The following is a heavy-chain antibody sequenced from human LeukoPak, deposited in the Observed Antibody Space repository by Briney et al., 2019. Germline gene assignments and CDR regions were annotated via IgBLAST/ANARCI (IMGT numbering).Heavy chain of an antibody. D-gene: IGHD4-11*01. CDR3: ARVPTVTTDYYYYMDV. J-gene: IGHJ6*03. CDR1: GGTFSSYA. V-gene: IGHV1-69*13. CDR2: IIPIFGTA. Sequence: SVKVSCKASGGTFSSYAISWVRQAPGQGLEWMGGIIPIFGTANYAQKFQGRVTITADESTSTAYMELSSLRSEDTAVYYCARVPTVTTDYYYYMDVWGKGTTVTVSS.